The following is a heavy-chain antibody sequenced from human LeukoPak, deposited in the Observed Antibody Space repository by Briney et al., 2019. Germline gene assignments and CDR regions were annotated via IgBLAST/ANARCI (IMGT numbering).Heavy chain of an antibody. Sequence: GESLKISCKGSGYSFTSYWIGWVRQMPGKGLEWMGTIYPGDSDTRYSPSFQGQVTISADKSISTAYLQWSSLKASDTAMYYCARRVYCSSTSCYTRGAFDIWGQGTMVTVSS. D-gene: IGHD2-2*02. CDR3: ARRVYCSSTSCYTRGAFDI. CDR2: IYPGDSDT. V-gene: IGHV5-51*01. CDR1: GYSFTSYW. J-gene: IGHJ3*02.